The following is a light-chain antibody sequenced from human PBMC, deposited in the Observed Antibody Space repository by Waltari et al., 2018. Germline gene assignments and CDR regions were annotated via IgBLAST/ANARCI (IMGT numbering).Light chain of an antibody. CDR1: QSINGW. Sequence: DIQMTQSPSTLSASVGDRVTISCRASQSINGWLALYQQIPGMAPKLLICKASSLQSGVPSRFSGSGSGTEFTLTISSLQPDDFASYYCQQYSTYPWTFGQGTKVEIK. J-gene: IGKJ1*01. CDR2: KAS. V-gene: IGKV1-5*03. CDR3: QQYSTYPWT.